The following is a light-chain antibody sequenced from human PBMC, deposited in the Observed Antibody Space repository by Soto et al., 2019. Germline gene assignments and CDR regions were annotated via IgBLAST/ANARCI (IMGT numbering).Light chain of an antibody. J-gene: IGLJ1*01. CDR3: SSYRSRTTLYV. V-gene: IGLV2-14*01. CDR1: SSDVGGYNY. Sequence: SALTQAASVSGSPGQSITISCTGTSSDVGGYNYVSWYQQHPGKAPKLMIYDVSNRPSGVSNRFSGSKSGNTASLTISGLQAEDEADYCCSSYRSRTTLYVFRTGTKVT. CDR2: DVS.